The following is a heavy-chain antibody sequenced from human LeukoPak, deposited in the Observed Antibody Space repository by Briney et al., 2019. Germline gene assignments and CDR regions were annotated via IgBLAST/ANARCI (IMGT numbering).Heavy chain of an antibody. CDR2: ISYDGSNK. Sequence: GGSLRLSCAAPGFTFSSYGMLWVRQAPGKGLEWVAVISYDGSNKYYADSVKGRFTISRDNSKNTLYLQMNSLRAEDTAVYYCAKDPEAAGKQEYYFDYWGQGTLVTVSS. V-gene: IGHV3-30*18. CDR3: AKDPEAAGKQEYYFDY. J-gene: IGHJ4*02. CDR1: GFTFSSYG. D-gene: IGHD6-13*01.